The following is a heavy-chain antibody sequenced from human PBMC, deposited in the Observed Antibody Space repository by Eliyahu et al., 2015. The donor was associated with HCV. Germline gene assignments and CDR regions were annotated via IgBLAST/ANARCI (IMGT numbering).Heavy chain of an antibody. D-gene: IGHD3-10*01. V-gene: IGHV3-66*02. J-gene: IGHJ4*02. CDR3: AREVVSMVRGVIVKEDS. Sequence: EVQLVESGGGLVQPGGSLRLSCAASGFTVSSSYMSWVRQAPGKGLEWVSVIYSGGSTYYADSVKGRFTISRDNSKNTLYLQMNSLRAEDTAVYYCAREVVSMVRGVIVKEDSWGQGTLVTVSS. CDR2: IYSGGST. CDR1: GFTVSSSY.